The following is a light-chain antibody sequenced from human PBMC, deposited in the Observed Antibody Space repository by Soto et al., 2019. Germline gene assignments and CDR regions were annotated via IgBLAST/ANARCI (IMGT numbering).Light chain of an antibody. J-gene: IGKJ5*01. V-gene: IGKV3-11*01. CDR3: QQRNVWPPIT. CDR2: DST. CDR1: QSIHTS. Sequence: VLTQSPATLSLSPGERATLSCRASQSIHTSLAWYQQKSGKPPRLVIYDSTLRANGVPDRFGGSRSGTEFTLTINSLEPEEFVVYYCQQRNVWPPITFGQGTRLEIK.